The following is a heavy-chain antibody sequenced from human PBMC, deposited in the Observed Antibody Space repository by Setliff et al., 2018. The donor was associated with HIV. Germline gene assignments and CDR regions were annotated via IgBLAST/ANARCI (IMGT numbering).Heavy chain of an antibody. V-gene: IGHV1-2*02. CDR2: INPDNGRT. J-gene: IGHJ6*03. CDR1: GYIFTGYY. D-gene: IGHD7-27*01. CDR3: ARDRRAGVYYYTDV. Sequence: ASVKASCKASGYIFTGYYMHWVRRAPGQGFEWMGWINPDNGRTQYGQKFQGRLTLTRDTSIRTAYMELSGLTFDDTAMYYCARDRRAGVYYYTDVWGTGTTVTVSS.